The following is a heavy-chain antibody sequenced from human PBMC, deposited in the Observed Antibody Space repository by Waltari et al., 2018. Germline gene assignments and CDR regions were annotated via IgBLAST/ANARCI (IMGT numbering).Heavy chain of an antibody. J-gene: IGHJ3*02. CDR3: ARGHQLGPSSFDI. CDR2: INTSGST. D-gene: IGHD2-2*01. CDR1: GGSISSGSYY. Sequence: QVQLQESGPGLVKPSQTLSLTCTVSGGSISSGSYYWSWIRQPAGKGLEWMGRINTSGSTNYNPSLKSRVTISVDTSKNQFSLKLSSVTAADTAVYYCARGHQLGPSSFDIWGQGTMVTVSS. V-gene: IGHV4-61*02.